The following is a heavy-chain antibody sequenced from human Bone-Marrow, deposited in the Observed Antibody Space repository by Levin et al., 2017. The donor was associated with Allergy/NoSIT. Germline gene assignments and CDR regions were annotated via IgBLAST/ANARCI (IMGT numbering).Heavy chain of an antibody. V-gene: IGHV4-59*11. J-gene: IGHJ4*02. Sequence: SQTLSLTCTVSGGSISSHYWSWIRQSPGKGPEWIGYISYSGSTKYNPSLKSRVTISVDTSKNQFSLKLNSVTAADTAVYYCARSIGSGSYFDYWGQGTLVTVSS. D-gene: IGHD3-10*01. CDR3: ARSIGSGSYFDY. CDR2: ISYSGST. CDR1: GGSISSHY.